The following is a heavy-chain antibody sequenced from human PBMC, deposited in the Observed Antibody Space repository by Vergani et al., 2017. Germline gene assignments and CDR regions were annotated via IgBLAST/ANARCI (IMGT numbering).Heavy chain of an antibody. J-gene: IGHJ5*02. V-gene: IGHV3-73*01. CDR1: GFTFSGSA. CDR3: TIALYGDYVDWFDP. CDR2: IRSKANSYAT. D-gene: IGHD4-17*01. Sequence: EVQLVESGGGLVQPGGSLKLSCAASGFTFSGSAMHWVRQASGKGLEWVGRIRSKANSYATAYAASVKGRFTISRDDSKNTAYLQMNSLKTEDTAVYYCTIALYGDYVDWFDPWGQGTLVTVSS.